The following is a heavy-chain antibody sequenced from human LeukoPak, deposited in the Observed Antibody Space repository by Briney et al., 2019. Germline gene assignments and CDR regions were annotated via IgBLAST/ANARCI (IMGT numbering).Heavy chain of an antibody. J-gene: IGHJ3*02. D-gene: IGHD3-3*01. CDR1: GFTFSSYA. CDR3: ARDARAHYDFWSGYPNDAFDI. CDR2: ISGSGGST. Sequence: GRSLRLSCAASGFTFSSYAMSWVRQAPGKGLEWVSAISGSGGSTYYADSVKGRFTISRDNSKNTLYLQMNSLRAEDTAVYYCARDARAHYDFWSGYPNDAFDIWGQGTMVTVSS. V-gene: IGHV3-23*01.